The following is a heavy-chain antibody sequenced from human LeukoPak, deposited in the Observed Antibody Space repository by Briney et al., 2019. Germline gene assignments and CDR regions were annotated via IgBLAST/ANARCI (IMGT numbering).Heavy chain of an antibody. CDR1: DDSISSYH. J-gene: IGHJ6*03. CDR2: IFYRGSI. D-gene: IGHD5-24*01. V-gene: IGHV4-59*01. Sequence: SETLSLTCSVSDDSISSYHWNWIRQSPGKGLEWIGYIFYRGSISYNPSLKSRVTISADASKNQISLRLVSVTPADTAVYYCVREIRDAYNYYSHMDVWGKGTTVIISS. CDR3: VREIRDAYNYYSHMDV.